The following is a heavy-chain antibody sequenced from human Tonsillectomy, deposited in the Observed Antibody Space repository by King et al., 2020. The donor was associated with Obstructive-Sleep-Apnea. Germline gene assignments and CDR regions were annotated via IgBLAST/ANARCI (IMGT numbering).Heavy chain of an antibody. CDR1: GGSISSYY. CDR2: IYYSGST. CDR3: ARFEVATYYYFDY. J-gene: IGHJ4*02. V-gene: IGHV4-59*08. Sequence: QLQESGPGLVKPSETLPLTCTVSGGSISSYYWSWIRQPPGKGLEWIGYIYYSGSTNYNPSLKSRVTISVDTSKNQFSLKLSSVTAADTAVYYCARFEVATYYYFDYWGQGTLVTVSS. D-gene: IGHD5-24*01.